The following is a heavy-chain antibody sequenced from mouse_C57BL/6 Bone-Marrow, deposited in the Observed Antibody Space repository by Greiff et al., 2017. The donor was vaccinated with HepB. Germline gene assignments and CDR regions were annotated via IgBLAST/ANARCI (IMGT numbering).Heavy chain of an antibody. CDR2: IWSGGST. Sequence: VQLKESGPGLVQPSQSLSITCTVSGFSLTSYGVHWVRQPPGKGLEWLGVIWSGGSTDYNAAFISRLSISKDNSKSQVFFKMNSLQADDTAIYYCAKNTTTGTGAMDYWGQGTSVTVSS. J-gene: IGHJ4*01. CDR1: GFSLTSYG. CDR3: AKNTTTGTGAMDY. D-gene: IGHD4-1*01. V-gene: IGHV2-4*01.